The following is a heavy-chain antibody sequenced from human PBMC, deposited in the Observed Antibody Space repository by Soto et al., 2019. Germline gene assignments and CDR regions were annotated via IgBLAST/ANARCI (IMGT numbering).Heavy chain of an antibody. CDR2: IWYDGSNK. J-gene: IGHJ4*02. CDR1: GFTFSSYG. D-gene: IGHD1-26*01. CDR3: ARDANFLSGSYPDY. V-gene: IGHV3-33*01. Sequence: QVQLVESGGGVVQPGRSLRLSCAASGFTFSSYGMHWVRQAPGKGLEWVAVIWYDGSNKYYADSVKGRFTISRDNSKNTLYLQMNSLRAEDTAVYYCARDANFLSGSYPDYWGQGTLVTVSS.